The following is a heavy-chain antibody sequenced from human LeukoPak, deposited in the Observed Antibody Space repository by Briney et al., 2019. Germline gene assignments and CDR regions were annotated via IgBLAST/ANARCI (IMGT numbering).Heavy chain of an antibody. CDR3: TTTEGLWFGESNGDY. D-gene: IGHD3-10*01. J-gene: IGHJ4*02. Sequence: GGSLRLSCAASGFTFSNAWMSWVRQAPGKGLEWVGRIKSKTDGGATDYAAPVKGRFTISRDDSKNTLYLQMNSLKIEDTAVYYCTTTEGLWFGESNGDYWGQGTLVTVSS. CDR2: IKSKTDGGAT. V-gene: IGHV3-15*01. CDR1: GFTFSNAW.